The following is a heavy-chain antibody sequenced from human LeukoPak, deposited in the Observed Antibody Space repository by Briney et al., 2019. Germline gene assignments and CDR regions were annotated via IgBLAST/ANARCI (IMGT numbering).Heavy chain of an antibody. CDR3: ARTHSDCSSTSCYSVANYYFDY. Sequence: SQTLSLTCTVSGGSISIGDYYWGWIRQPPGKGLEWIGYIYFSGSTYYNPSLKSRVPISVDTSKDQFSLKLSTVTAADTAVYYCARTHSDCSSTSCYSVANYYFDYWGQGTLVTVSS. CDR2: IYFSGST. J-gene: IGHJ4*02. D-gene: IGHD2-2*01. V-gene: IGHV4-30-4*08. CDR1: GGSISIGDYY.